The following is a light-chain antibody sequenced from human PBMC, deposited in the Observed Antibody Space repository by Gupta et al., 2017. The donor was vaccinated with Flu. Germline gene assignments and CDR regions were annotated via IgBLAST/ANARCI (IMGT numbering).Light chain of an antibody. CDR1: QSISNY. CDR3: QKYYSAPRT. V-gene: IGKV1-27*01. CDR2: GAS. J-gene: IGKJ2*02. Sequence: PSSLSASVGDRVTITFLASQSISNYLAWYQQKPGKVPKLLIYGASTVQTGVPSRFSGSGSGTDFTLTISSLQPEDVATYYCQKYYSAPRTLGQGTKVEIK.